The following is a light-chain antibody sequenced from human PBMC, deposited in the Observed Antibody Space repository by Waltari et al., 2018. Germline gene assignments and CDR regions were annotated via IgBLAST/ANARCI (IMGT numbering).Light chain of an antibody. CDR2: EVK. CDR3: SSYTGDNILL. Sequence: QSALTQPASVSGSPGQSITISCTGTSSDIGRYNTVSWYQQYPGKAPQIIIYEVKNRPSGVSTLFSGSTSGNTASLTISALQADDEAYFYCSSYTGDNILLFGGGTKVTVL. V-gene: IGLV2-14*01. J-gene: IGLJ3*02. CDR1: SSDIGRYNT.